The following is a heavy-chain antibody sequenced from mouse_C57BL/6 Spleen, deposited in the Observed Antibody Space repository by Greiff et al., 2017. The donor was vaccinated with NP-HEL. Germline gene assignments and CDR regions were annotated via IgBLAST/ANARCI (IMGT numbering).Heavy chain of an antibody. CDR1: GYTFTSYW. CDR3: ARREYLVDHWNVDV. Sequence: VQLQQSGAELVKPGASVKLSCKASGYTFTSYWMHWVKQRPGQGLEWIGMIHPNSGSTNYNEKFKSKATLTVDKSSSTAYMQLSSLTSEDAAVYYWARREYLVDHWNVDVWGTGTTVTVSS. V-gene: IGHV1-64*01. D-gene: IGHD1-1*02. J-gene: IGHJ1*03. CDR2: IHPNSGST.